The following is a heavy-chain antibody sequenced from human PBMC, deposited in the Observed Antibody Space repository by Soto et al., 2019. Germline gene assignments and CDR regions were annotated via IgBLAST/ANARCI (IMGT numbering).Heavy chain of an antibody. CDR3: ARGGALSTSWYWGDGLDS. V-gene: IGHV1-69*06. CDR2: IIPVFGTP. Sequence: QVQLERSGSEVKKSGSSVKVSCKASGYSFSSHAITWVRQAPGHGLEWMGGIIPVFGTPSYAQKFQGRVTISADKSTNTSSLELRSLRSEDTAVYYCARGGALSTSWYWGDGLDSWGQGTQVTVSS. D-gene: IGHD6-13*01. CDR1: GYSFSSHA. J-gene: IGHJ4*02.